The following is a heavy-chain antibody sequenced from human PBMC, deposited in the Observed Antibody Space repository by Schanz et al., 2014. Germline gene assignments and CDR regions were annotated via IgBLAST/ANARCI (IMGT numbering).Heavy chain of an antibody. V-gene: IGHV4-39*01. Sequence: QLQMQESGPGLVKPSETLSLTCSVSGDSISSTSYYWGWIRQPPGKGLEWIGSIYYSGSTYYNASLKVRVPISVDPSKNHSPLKLNSVTAADSAVYYCARLWGGWRIPDYWGQGTLVTVSS. CDR1: GDSISSTSYY. CDR2: IYYSGST. CDR3: ARLWGGWRIPDY. J-gene: IGHJ4*02. D-gene: IGHD6-19*01.